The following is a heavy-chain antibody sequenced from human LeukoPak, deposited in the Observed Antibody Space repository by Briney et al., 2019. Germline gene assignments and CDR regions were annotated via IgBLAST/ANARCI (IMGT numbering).Heavy chain of an antibody. V-gene: IGHV3-21*05. D-gene: IGHD6-13*01. Sequence: GGSLRLSCAASGFTFSSYSMNWVRQAPGKGLEWVSYISSSSSYIYYADSVKGRFTISRDNAKNSLYLQMNSLRAEDTAVYYCARKYSSTPIDYWGQGTLVTVSS. CDR1: GFTFSSYS. J-gene: IGHJ4*02. CDR2: ISSSSSYI. CDR3: ARKYSSTPIDY.